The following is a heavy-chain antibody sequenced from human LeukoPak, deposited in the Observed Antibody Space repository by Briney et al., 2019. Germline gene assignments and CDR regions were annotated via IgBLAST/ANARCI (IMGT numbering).Heavy chain of an antibody. V-gene: IGHV3-30*04. J-gene: IGHJ4*02. CDR1: GFTFSTYA. D-gene: IGHD6-6*01. CDR3: ARDRSMATRLWTPTDY. Sequence: GGSLRLSCAASGFTFSTYAMHWVRQAPGKGLEWVALISYDGSRKHFADSVKGRFTISRDNARNSLYLQMNSLRAEDTAVYYCARDRSMATRLWTPTDYWGQGTLVTVSS. CDR2: ISYDGSRK.